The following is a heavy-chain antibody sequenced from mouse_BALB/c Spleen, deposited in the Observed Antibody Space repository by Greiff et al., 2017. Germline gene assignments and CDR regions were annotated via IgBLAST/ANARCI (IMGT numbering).Heavy chain of an antibody. D-gene: IGHD1-2*01. CDR3: ARSPGGYYFDY. CDR2: ISTYYGDA. V-gene: IGHV1S137*01. J-gene: IGHJ2*01. CDR1: GYTFTDYA. Sequence: QVQLQQSGAELVRPGVSVKISCKGSGYTFTDYAMHWVKQSHAKSLEWIGVISTYYGDASYNQKFKGKATMTVDKSSSTAYMELARLTSEDSAIYYCARSPGGYYFDYWGQGTTLTVSS.